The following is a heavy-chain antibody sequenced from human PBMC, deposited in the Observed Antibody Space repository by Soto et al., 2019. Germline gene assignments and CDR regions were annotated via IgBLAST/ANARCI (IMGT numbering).Heavy chain of an antibody. CDR2: MNPNSGNT. D-gene: IGHD2-15*01. V-gene: IGHV1-8*01. CDR3: ARTTPRYCSGGSCYSGGMGY. J-gene: IGHJ4*02. Sequence: ASVKVSCKASGYTFTSYDINWVRQATGQGLEWMGWMNPNSGNTGYAQKFQGRVTMTRNTSISTAYMELSSLRSEDTAVYYCARTTPRYCSGGSCYSGGMGYWGQGTLVTVSS. CDR1: GYTFTSYD.